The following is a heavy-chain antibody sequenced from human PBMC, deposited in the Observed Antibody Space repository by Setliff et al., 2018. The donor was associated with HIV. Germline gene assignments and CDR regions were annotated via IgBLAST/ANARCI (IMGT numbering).Heavy chain of an antibody. J-gene: IGHJ4*02. CDR3: TTEGQYSSGWPFDY. CDR1: GFIFSHAW. Sequence: GESLKISCAASGFIFSHAWMSWVRQAPGKGLEWVGRIKSKTDGGTTDFAAPVKGRFTISRDDSKKTLYLQMDSLKAEDTGVYYCTTEGQYSSGWPFDYWGQGTLVTSPQ. V-gene: IGHV3-15*01. D-gene: IGHD6-19*01. CDR2: IKSKTDGGTT.